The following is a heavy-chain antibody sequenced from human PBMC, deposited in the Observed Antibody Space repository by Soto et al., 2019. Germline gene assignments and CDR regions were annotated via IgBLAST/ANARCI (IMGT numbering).Heavy chain of an antibody. CDR2: IYYDGSA. CDR3: ASQYTSGTQYFDY. V-gene: IGHV4-39*01. CDR1: SGSISSRTYY. D-gene: IGHD5-18*01. Sequence: SETLSLTCTVSSGSISSRTYYWGWIRQPPGKGLEWIASIYYDGSAYHNPSLRSRVTISVDTSKNQFSLKLSSATAADTAEYYCASQYTSGTQYFDYWGQGTLVTVSS. J-gene: IGHJ4*02.